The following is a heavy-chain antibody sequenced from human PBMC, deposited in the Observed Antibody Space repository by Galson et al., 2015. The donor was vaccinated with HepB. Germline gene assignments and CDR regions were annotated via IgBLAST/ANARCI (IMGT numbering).Heavy chain of an antibody. CDR2: INTNTGNP. J-gene: IGHJ4*02. D-gene: IGHD2-15*01. CDR1: GYTFTTYA. CDR3: ARDPGYCSGGSCYSRRFYYFDH. V-gene: IGHV7-4-1*02. Sequence: SVKVSCKASGYTFTTYAMNWVRQAPGQGLEWMGWINTNTGNPTYAQGFTGRFVFSLDTSVSTAYLQISSLKAEDTAVYYCARDPGYCSGGSCYSRRFYYFDHWGQGTLVTVSS.